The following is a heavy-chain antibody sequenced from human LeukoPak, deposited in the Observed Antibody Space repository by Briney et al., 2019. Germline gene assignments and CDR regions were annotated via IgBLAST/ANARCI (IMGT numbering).Heavy chain of an antibody. Sequence: SETLSLTCTVSGGSMSSYCWSWIRQPAGKGLEWIGRIYTTGSTNYNPSLKSRVTMSVDTSKNQFSLNLSSVTAADTAVYYCATSFGSYYGPFDYRGKGTLVTVSS. J-gene: IGHJ4*02. D-gene: IGHD1-26*01. V-gene: IGHV4-4*07. CDR1: GGSMSSYC. CDR3: ATSFGSYYGPFDY. CDR2: IYTTGST.